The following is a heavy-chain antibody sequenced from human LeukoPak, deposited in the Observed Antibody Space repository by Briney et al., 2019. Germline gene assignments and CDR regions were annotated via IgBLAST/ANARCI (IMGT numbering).Heavy chain of an antibody. J-gene: IGHJ4*02. V-gene: IGHV4-59*01. CDR2: IYYSGST. CDR1: GGSISSYY. Sequence: SETLSLTCTVSGGSISSYYWSWIRQPPGKGLEWIGYIYYSGSTNYNPSLKSRVTISVDTSKNQFSLKLSSVTAADTAVYYCASQRITTVRGVSPFDYWGQGTLVTVSS. D-gene: IGHD3-10*01. CDR3: ASQRITTVRGVSPFDY.